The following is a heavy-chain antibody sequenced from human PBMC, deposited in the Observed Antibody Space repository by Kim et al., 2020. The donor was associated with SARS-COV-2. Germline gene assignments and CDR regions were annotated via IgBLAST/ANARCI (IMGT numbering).Heavy chain of an antibody. CDR2: LSDIRGLL. D-gene: IGHD2-15*01. V-gene: IGHV3-23*01. Sequence: GGSLRLSCAASGFTFSRYSMAWVRQAPLHRLYFVSLLSDIRGLLYSSDSVKGRSTISRDNSKNTMYLQMNSVRVEETARDYCGKGCTHCGKNWFDYGG. CDR1: GFTFSRYS. J-gene: IGHJ5*01. CDR3: GKGCTHCGKNWFDY.